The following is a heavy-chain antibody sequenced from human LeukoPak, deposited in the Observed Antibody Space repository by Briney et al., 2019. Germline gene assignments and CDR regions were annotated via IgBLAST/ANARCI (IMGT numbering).Heavy chain of an antibody. Sequence: PGGSLRLSCAASGFTFSSYGMHWVRQAPGKGLEWVAVIWYDGSNKYYADSVKGRFTISRDNSKNTLYLQMNSLRAEDTAVYYCARDGSVNDYGDYAGAFEIWGQGTMVTVSS. CDR3: ARDGSVNDYGDYAGAFEI. J-gene: IGHJ3*02. CDR2: IWYDGSNK. D-gene: IGHD4-17*01. CDR1: GFTFSSYG. V-gene: IGHV3-33*01.